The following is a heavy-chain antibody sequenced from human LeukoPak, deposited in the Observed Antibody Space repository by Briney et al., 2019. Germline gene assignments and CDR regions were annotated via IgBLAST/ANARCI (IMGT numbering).Heavy chain of an antibody. J-gene: IGHJ4*02. Sequence: GESLKISCKGSGYSFTSYWIGWVRQMPGKGLEWMGIIYPGDSDTRYSPSFQGQVTISADKSISTAYLQWSSLKASDTAMYYCARRKTSINGRGPVDYWGQGTLVTVSS. CDR1: GYSFTSYW. CDR3: ARRKTSINGRGPVDY. V-gene: IGHV5-51*01. CDR2: IYPGDSDT. D-gene: IGHD1-26*01.